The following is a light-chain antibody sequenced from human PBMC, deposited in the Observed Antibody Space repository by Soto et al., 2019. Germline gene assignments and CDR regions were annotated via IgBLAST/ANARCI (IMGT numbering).Light chain of an antibody. J-gene: IGKJ5*01. CDR1: QSISSNY. Sequence: NVLTQSPGTLSLSPGEGATLSCRASQSISSNYLAWYHQKPGQAPRLLIYGASSRATGIPDGFSGSGSGTDFTLTISRLEPEDFAVYYCQQYGSSPPDTFGQGTRLEIK. CDR3: QQYGSSPPDT. V-gene: IGKV3-20*01. CDR2: GAS.